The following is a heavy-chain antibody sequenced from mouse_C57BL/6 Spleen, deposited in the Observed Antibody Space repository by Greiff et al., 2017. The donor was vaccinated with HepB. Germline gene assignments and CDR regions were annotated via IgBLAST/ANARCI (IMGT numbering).Heavy chain of an antibody. V-gene: IGHV1-82*01. CDR3: ARWEASSNYDYAMDY. Sequence: QVQLQQSGPELVKPGASVKISCKASGYAFSSSWMNWVKQRPGKGLEWIGRIYPGDGDTNYNGKFKGKATLTADKSSSTAYMQLSSLTSEDSAVYFCARWEASSNYDYAMDYWGQGTSVTVSS. D-gene: IGHD2-5*01. CDR1: GYAFSSSW. CDR2: IYPGDGDT. J-gene: IGHJ4*01.